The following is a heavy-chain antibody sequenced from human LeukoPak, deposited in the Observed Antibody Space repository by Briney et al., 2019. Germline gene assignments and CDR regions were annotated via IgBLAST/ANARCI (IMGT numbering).Heavy chain of an antibody. J-gene: IGHJ3*02. D-gene: IGHD4-23*01. CDR2: ISSSSSTI. Sequence: GGSLRLSCAAFGFTFSDYNMNWVRQAPGKGLEWVSYISSSSSTIYYGDSVKGRFTISRDNAKNSLFLQMNSLRDEDTAVYYCARSRNSLSLYAFDIWGQGTMVTVSS. V-gene: IGHV3-48*02. CDR1: GFTFSDYN. CDR3: ARSRNSLSLYAFDI.